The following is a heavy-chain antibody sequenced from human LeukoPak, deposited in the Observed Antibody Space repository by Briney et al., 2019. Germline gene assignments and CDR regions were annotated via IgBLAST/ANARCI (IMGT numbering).Heavy chain of an antibody. V-gene: IGHV1-69*05. J-gene: IGHJ4*02. CDR1: GGTFSSYA. CDR2: IIPIFGTA. Sequence: ASVKVSCKASGGTFSSYAISWVRQAPGQGLEWMGGIIPIFGTANYAQKLQGRVTMTTDTSTSTAYMELRSLRSDDTAVYYCARVDEGYCSGGSCYYFDYWGQGTLVTVSS. D-gene: IGHD2-15*01. CDR3: ARVDEGYCSGGSCYYFDY.